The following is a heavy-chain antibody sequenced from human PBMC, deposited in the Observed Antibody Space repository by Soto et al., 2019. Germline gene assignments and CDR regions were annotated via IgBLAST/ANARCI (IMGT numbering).Heavy chain of an antibody. CDR3: APTTYLPSIAEGDYFDY. D-gene: IGHD6-6*01. V-gene: IGHV4-34*01. J-gene: IGHJ4*02. CDR2: INHSGST. CDR1: GGSFSGYY. Sequence: PSETLSLTCAVYGGSFSGYYWSWIRQPPGKGLEWIGEINHSGSTNYNPSLKSRVTISVDTSKNQFSLKLSSVTAADTAVYYCAPTTYLPSIAEGDYFDYCGQRTLVAVSS.